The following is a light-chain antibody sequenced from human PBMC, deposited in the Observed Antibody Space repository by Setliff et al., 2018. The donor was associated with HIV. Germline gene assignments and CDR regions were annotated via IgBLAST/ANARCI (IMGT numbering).Light chain of an antibody. CDR2: QAS. J-gene: IGLJ1*01. CDR1: SGDVGRYKL. V-gene: IGLV2-23*01. Sequence: QSVLTQPESVSGSPGQSITISCTGTSGDVGRYKLVSWYQQQPGKSPKLMIYQASKRPSGVSNRFSGSKSGNTASLTISGLQAEDEADYYCCSNTGSNTYVFGTGTKVTVL. CDR3: CSNTGSNTYV.